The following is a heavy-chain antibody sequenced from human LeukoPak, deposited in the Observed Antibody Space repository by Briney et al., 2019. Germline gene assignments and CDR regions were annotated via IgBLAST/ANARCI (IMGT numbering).Heavy chain of an antibody. D-gene: IGHD3-10*01. CDR3: ARVLYGGRKTMVRGVSLLGY. CDR2: MNPNSGNT. J-gene: IGHJ4*02. Sequence: ASVKVSCKASGYTFTSYDINWVRQATGQGLEWMGWMNPNSGNTGYAQKFQGRVTMTRNTSISTAYMELSSLRSEDTAVYYCARVLYGGRKTMVRGVSLLGYWGLGTLVTVSS. CDR1: GYTFTSYD. V-gene: IGHV1-8*01.